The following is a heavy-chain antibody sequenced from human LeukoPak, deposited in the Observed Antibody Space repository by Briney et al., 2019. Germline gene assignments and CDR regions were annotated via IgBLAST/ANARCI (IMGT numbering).Heavy chain of an antibody. V-gene: IGHV3-23*01. Sequence: HPGGSLRLSCAASGFTFSSYAMTWVRQAPGKGLEWVSTVSGSAGRTDYADPVKGRFTISRDNLKNTLYLQMNGLRAEDTAVYYCAKNRGHCVDGVCHNYYYMDVWGKGTTVTVSS. CDR1: GFTFSSYA. D-gene: IGHD2-8*02. J-gene: IGHJ6*03. CDR3: AKNRGHCVDGVCHNYYYMDV. CDR2: VSGSAGRT.